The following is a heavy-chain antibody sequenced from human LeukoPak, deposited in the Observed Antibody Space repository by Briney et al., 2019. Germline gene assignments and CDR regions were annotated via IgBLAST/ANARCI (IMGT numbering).Heavy chain of an antibody. J-gene: IGHJ4*02. CDR1: GFTFSIYA. CDR2: IRYDGSNK. D-gene: IGHD2-15*01. V-gene: IGHV3-30*02. Sequence: GSLRLSCAASGFTFSIYAIHWVRQAPGKGLEWVAFIRYDGSNKYYADSVKGRFTISRDNSKNTLYLQMNSLRAEDTAVYYCAKDETVVAATPGYFDYWGQGTLVTVSS. CDR3: AKDETVVAATPGYFDY.